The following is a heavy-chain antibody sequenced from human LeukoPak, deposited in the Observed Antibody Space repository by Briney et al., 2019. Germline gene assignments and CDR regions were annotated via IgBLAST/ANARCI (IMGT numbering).Heavy chain of an antibody. D-gene: IGHD6-13*01. Sequence: ASVKVSCKASGYTFTSYYMHWVRQAPGQGLEWMGWINPNSGGTNYAQKFQGRVTMTRDTSISTAYMELSRLRSDDTAVYYCARDRRIAAADFDYWGQGTLVTVSS. CDR2: INPNSGGT. CDR1: GYTFTSYY. CDR3: ARDRRIAAADFDY. V-gene: IGHV1-2*02. J-gene: IGHJ4*02.